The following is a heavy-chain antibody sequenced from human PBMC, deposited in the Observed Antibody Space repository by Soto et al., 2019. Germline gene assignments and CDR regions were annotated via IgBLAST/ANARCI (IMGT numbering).Heavy chain of an antibody. CDR2: ISAYNGNT. J-gene: IGHJ4*02. CDR3: ARDREPLLWFGEFNLFDY. CDR1: GYTFTSYG. Sequence: ASVKVSCKASGYTFTSYGISWVRQALGQGLEWMGWISAYNGNTNYAQKLQGRVTMTTDTSTSTAYMGLRSLRSDDTAVYYCARDREPLLWFGEFNLFDYWGQGTLVTVSS. D-gene: IGHD3-10*01. V-gene: IGHV1-18*01.